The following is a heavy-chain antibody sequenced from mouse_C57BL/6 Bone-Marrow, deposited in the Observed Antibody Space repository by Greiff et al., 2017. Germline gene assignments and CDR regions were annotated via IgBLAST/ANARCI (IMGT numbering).Heavy chain of an antibody. V-gene: IGHV1-69*01. Sequence: QVQLKQPGAELVMPGASVKLSCKASGYTFTSYWMHWVKQRPGQGLEWIGEIDPSDSYTNYNQKFKGKSTLTVDKSSSTAYMQLSSLTSEDSAVYYCARQGDKDTTVAAEGLPYYFDYWGQGTTLTVSS. CDR1: GYTFTSYW. CDR3: ARQGDKDTTVAAEGLPYYFDY. CDR2: IDPSDSYT. J-gene: IGHJ2*01. D-gene: IGHD1-1*01.